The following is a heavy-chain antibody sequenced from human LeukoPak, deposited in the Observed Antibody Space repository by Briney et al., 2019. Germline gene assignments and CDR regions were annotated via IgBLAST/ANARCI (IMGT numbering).Heavy chain of an antibody. V-gene: IGHV3-21*01. J-gene: IGHJ4*02. CDR2: ISSSSTYI. CDR3: ARDRYRRDVKNTFDY. D-gene: IGHD1-26*01. Sequence: GGSLRFSCAASGFTFSSYSMNWVRQAPGKGLEWVSFISSSSTYIYYADSVKGRFTISRDNAKNSLYLQMNSLRAEDTAVYYCARDRYRRDVKNTFDYWAREPWSPSPQ. CDR1: GFTFSSYS.